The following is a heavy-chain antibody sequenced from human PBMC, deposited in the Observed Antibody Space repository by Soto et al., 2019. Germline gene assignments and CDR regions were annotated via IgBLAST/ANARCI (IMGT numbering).Heavy chain of an antibody. CDR3: ARRDRFGNYYGMDV. CDR2: IYYSGST. D-gene: IGHD3-10*01. Sequence: PSETLSLTCTVSGGSISSGGYYWSWIRQHPGKGLEWIGYIYYSGSTYYNPSLKSRVTISVDTSKNQFFLKLSSVTAADTAVYYCARRDRFGNYYGMDVWGQGTTVTVSS. J-gene: IGHJ6*02. CDR1: GGSISSGGYY. V-gene: IGHV4-31*03.